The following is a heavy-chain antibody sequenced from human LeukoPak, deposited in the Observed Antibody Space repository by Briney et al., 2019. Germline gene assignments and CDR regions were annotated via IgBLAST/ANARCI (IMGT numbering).Heavy chain of an antibody. Sequence: SVKVSCKASGYTFTSYGISWVRQAPGQGLEWMGGIIPIFGTANYAQKFQGRVTITTDESTSTAYMELSSLRSEDTAVYYCARDLMEAYYYGSGRPDAFDIWGQGTMVTVSS. CDR3: ARDLMEAYYYGSGRPDAFDI. CDR1: GYTFTSYG. D-gene: IGHD3-10*01. CDR2: IIPIFGTA. J-gene: IGHJ3*02. V-gene: IGHV1-69*05.